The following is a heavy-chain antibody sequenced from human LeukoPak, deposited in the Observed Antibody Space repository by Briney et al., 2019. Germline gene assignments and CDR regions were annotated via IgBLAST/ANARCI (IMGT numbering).Heavy chain of an antibody. CDR2: IYYSGST. J-gene: IGHJ4*02. D-gene: IGHD3-10*01. CDR1: GGSISSYY. Sequence: SETLSLTCTVSGGSISSYYWSWIRQPPGKGLEWIGYIYYSGSTNYNPPLKSRVTISVDTSKNQFSLKLSSVTAADTAVYYCARDRGDYIDYWGQGTLVTVSS. V-gene: IGHV4-59*12. CDR3: ARDRGDYIDY.